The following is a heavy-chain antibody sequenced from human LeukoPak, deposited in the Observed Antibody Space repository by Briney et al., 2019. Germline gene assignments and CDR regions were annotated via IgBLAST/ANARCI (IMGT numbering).Heavy chain of an antibody. Sequence: ASVTVSFTASGYTFSGHLLSWVRQAPGQGLEWMGWINPKRGATKYSEIFQGRVTMTRDTSTSTAYMELTDLRSDDTAIYYCAKDKGLGGTDIFDSWGQGTLVIVSS. CDR1: GYTFSGHL. CDR2: INPKRGAT. CDR3: AKDKGLGGTDIFDS. J-gene: IGHJ4*02. V-gene: IGHV1-2*02. D-gene: IGHD1/OR15-1a*01.